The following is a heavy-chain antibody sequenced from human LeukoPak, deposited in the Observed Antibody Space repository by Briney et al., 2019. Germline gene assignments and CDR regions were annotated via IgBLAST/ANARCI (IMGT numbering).Heavy chain of an antibody. CDR3: ARDLYYDSSLDY. J-gene: IGHJ4*02. CDR2: IKEDGSEN. Sequence: GGSLRLSWAASGFTFSSYWMSWVRQAPGKGLEWVANIKEDGSENYYVDSVKGRFTISRDNAKNSLYLQMNSLRAEDTAVYYCARDLYYDSSLDYWGQGTLVTVSS. V-gene: IGHV3-7*01. CDR1: GFTFSSYW. D-gene: IGHD3-22*01.